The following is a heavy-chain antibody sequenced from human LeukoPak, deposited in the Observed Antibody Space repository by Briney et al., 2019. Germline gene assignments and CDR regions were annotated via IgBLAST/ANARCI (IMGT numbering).Heavy chain of an antibody. CDR3: AGFFVGSSWYGGENYFDY. Sequence: ASVTLSCKASGYTFTSYGISWVRQAPGQGLEWMGWISAYNGNTNYAQKLQGRVTMTTDTSTSTAYMELRSLRSDDTAVYYCAGFFVGSSWYGGENYFDYWGQGTLVTVSS. CDR1: GYTFTSYG. J-gene: IGHJ4*02. D-gene: IGHD6-13*01. CDR2: ISAYNGNT. V-gene: IGHV1-18*01.